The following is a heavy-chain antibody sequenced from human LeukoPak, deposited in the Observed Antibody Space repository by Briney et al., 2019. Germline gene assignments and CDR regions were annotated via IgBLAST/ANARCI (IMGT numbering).Heavy chain of an antibody. J-gene: IGHJ4*02. CDR2: ISSDESSK. CDR3: VRDNPRCCGVVPANIDDY. D-gene: IGHD2-15*01. CDR1: GFTFSNHG. Sequence: GGSLRLSCAASGFTFSNHGMHWVRLAPGRGLEWVAFISSDESSKRFADAVQGRFAISRDNSKNTLNLQMNSLRAEDTAVYYCVRDNPRCCGVVPANIDDYWGQGTLVTVSS. V-gene: IGHV3-30*19.